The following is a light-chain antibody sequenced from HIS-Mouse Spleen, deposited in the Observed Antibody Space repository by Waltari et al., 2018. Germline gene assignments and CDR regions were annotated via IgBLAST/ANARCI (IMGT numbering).Light chain of an antibody. J-gene: IGKJ2*01. V-gene: IGKV4-1*01. CDR2: VAS. CDR3: QQYYSTPYT. CDR1: QSVLYSSNNTNY. Sequence: DIVMTQSPDSLAVSLGERATINCKSSQSVLYSSNNTNYLAWYQQKPGQPPKLLIYVASTRESGVPDRCSGSGSGTEFTLTISSLQAEDVAVYYCQQYYSTPYTFGQGTKLEIK.